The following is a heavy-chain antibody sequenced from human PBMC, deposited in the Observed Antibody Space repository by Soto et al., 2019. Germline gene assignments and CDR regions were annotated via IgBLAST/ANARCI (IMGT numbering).Heavy chain of an antibody. J-gene: IGHJ4*02. Sequence: QVHLQESGPGLVRPSESLSLTYNVSGGSISTGSYFWYCVRQPPGKGLEWLGYVFRSWGINYSPSIKSRVTISIDTSKNQFSLMLKSVTAADTAVYFCARARNRYFDYWGQRALVTVAS. D-gene: IGHD1-1*01. CDR1: GGSISTGSYF. CDR2: VFRSWGI. V-gene: IGHV4-61*01. CDR3: ARARNRYFDY.